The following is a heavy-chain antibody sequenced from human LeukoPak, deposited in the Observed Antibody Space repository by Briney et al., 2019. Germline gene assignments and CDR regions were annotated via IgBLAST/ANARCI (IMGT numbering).Heavy chain of an antibody. J-gene: IGHJ4*02. CDR2: IVVGSGNT. V-gene: IGHV1-58*02. CDR3: ARQGYGGNPQGAADY. Sequence: PGASVKVSCKASGFTFTSSAMQWVRQARGQRLEWIGWIVVGSGNTNYAQKLQGRVTMTTDTSTSTAYMELRSLRSDDTAVYYCARQGYGGNPQGAADYWGQGTLVTVSS. D-gene: IGHD4-23*01. CDR1: GFTFTSSA.